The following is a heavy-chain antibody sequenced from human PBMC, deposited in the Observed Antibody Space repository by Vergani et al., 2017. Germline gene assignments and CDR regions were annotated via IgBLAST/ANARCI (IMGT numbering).Heavy chain of an antibody. CDR2: INPNSGGT. CDR3: AREWLDPPYYDGMDV. J-gene: IGHJ6*02. CDR1: GYTFTGYY. D-gene: IGHD6-19*01. Sequence: QVQLVQSGAEVKKPGASVKVSCKASGYTFTGYYMHWVRQAPGQGLEWMGWINPNSGGTNYAQKFQGRVTMTRDTSISTAYMELSRLRSDDTAVYYCAREWLDPPYYDGMDVWGQGTTVTVSS. V-gene: IGHV1-2*02.